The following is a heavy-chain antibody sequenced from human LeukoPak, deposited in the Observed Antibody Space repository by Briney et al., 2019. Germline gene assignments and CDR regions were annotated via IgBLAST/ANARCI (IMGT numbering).Heavy chain of an antibody. CDR1: GGSISSGDYY. J-gene: IGHJ3*02. CDR2: IYHSGIT. CDR3: ARDLNYDILTGSQGAFDI. Sequence: KASETLSLTCTVSGGSISSGDYYWSWIRRPPGKGLEWIGHIYHSGITYYNPSLKSRVTFLVDTSKNQFSLKVNSVTAADTAVYYCARDLNYDILTGSQGAFDIWGQGTMVTVSS. V-gene: IGHV4-30-4*08. D-gene: IGHD3-9*01.